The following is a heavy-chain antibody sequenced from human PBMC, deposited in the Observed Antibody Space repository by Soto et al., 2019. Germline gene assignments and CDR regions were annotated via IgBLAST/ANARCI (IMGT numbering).Heavy chain of an antibody. Sequence: SLRLSCAASGFTVSSNYMSWVRQAPGKGLEWVSVIYSGGSTYYADSVKGRFTICRDNSKNTLYLQMNSLRAEDTAVYYCARDLKAADDYYYYGMDVWGQGTTVTVSS. J-gene: IGHJ6*02. D-gene: IGHD6-13*01. CDR2: IYSGGST. CDR3: ARDLKAADDYYYYGMDV. CDR1: GFTVSSNY. V-gene: IGHV3-53*01.